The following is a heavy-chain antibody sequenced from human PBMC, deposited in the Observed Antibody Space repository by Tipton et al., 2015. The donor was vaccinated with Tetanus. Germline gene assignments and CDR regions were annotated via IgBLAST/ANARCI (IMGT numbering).Heavy chain of an antibody. CDR3: ARAYNVVTATNYYYGLDL. D-gene: IGHD2-21*02. J-gene: IGHJ6*02. CDR1: GFTFNSDW. V-gene: IGHV3-7*04. Sequence: GSLRLSCAASGFTFNSDWMTWVRQVPGKGLEWVANIRQDGSEKYYADSAKGRFTISRDNAQKSLYLHMKSLSDDDTAVYYCARAYNVVTATNYYYGLDLWGPGTPVTVSS. CDR2: IRQDGSEK.